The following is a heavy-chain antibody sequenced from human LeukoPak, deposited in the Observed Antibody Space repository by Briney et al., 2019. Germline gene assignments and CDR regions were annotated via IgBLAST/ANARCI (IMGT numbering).Heavy chain of an antibody. J-gene: IGHJ5*02. Sequence: GGSLRLSCSASGFTFSRFWMSWVRQAPGRGLEWVANIKEDGSAKYYADSVKGRFTISRDNAKNSLDLQMNSLRAEDTAVYYCARHGTDDYDSSGYLRPWGQGTLVTVSS. CDR1: GFTFSRFW. V-gene: IGHV3-7*04. CDR2: IKEDGSAK. D-gene: IGHD3-22*01. CDR3: ARHGTDDYDSSGYLRP.